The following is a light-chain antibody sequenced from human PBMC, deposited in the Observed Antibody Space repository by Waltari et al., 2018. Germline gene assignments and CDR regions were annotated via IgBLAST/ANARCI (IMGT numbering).Light chain of an antibody. V-gene: IGLV3-1*01. CDR3: QAWDSSSQVV. Sequence: SYQLTQPHSVSVSPGQTAHIHCPGVTLGKKYSTWYQQRQGQSPVLMPYQDSRRPSGIPERFSGSNSDNTATLAISGTQAEDEADYYCQAWDSSSQVVFGGGTKLTV. CDR2: QDS. J-gene: IGLJ3*02. CDR1: TLGKKY.